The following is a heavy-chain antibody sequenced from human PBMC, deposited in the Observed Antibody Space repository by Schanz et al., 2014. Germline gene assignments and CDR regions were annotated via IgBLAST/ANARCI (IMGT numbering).Heavy chain of an antibody. CDR3: TRGGYSYALSAFDI. CDR2: IIPVLAIA. J-gene: IGHJ3*02. CDR1: GGTFSSYT. D-gene: IGHD5-18*01. V-gene: IGHV1-69*02. Sequence: QVQLVQSGAEVKKPGSSVKVSCKASGGTFSSYTISWIRQAPGQGLEWMGRIIPVLAIADYAQKFQGRVTITTDKSTSTASMELSSLRSDDTALYYCTRGGYSYALSAFDIWGQGTMVTVSS.